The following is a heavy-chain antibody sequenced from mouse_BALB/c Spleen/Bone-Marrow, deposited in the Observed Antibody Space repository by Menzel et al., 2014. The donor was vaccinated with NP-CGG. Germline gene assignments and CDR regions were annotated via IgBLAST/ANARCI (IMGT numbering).Heavy chain of an antibody. CDR2: IDPENGNT. V-gene: IGHV14-1*02. CDR1: GFNIKDYY. CDR3: AGGNYRFAY. Sequence: EVKLMESGAELVRPGALVKLPCKASGFNIKDYYMHWVKQRPEQGLEWIGWIDPENGNTIYDPKFQGKASITADTSSNTAYLQLSSLASEDTAGDCCAGGNYRFAYWGQGTLVTVSA. D-gene: IGHD2-1*01. J-gene: IGHJ3*01.